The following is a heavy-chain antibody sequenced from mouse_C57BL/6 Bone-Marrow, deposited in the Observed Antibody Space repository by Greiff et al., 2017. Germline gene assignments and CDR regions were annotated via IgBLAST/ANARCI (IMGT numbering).Heavy chain of an antibody. CDR1: GYTFTSYW. Sequence: QVQLQQPGAELVKPGASVKLSCKASGYTFTSYWMHWVKQRPGRGLEWIGRIDPNSGGTKYNEKFKGKATLTVDKPSSTAYMQLSSLTSEDSAVYYCARRGGGSRRGYYAMDYWGRGTSVTVSS. V-gene: IGHV1-72*01. CDR3: ARRGGGSRRGYYAMDY. J-gene: IGHJ4*01. CDR2: IDPNSGGT. D-gene: IGHD1-1*01.